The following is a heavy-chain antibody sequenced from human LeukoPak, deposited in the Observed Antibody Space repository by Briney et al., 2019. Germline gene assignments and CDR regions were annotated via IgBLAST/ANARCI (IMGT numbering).Heavy chain of an antibody. CDR3: ARAGEPTFLDY. CDR1: GFTFNKYW. J-gene: IGHJ4*02. CDR2: ISPDDMST. V-gene: IGHV3-74*01. Sequence: GGSLRLSCAASGFTFNKYWLHWVRQAPGKGLVWVSRISPDDMSTSYADSVKGRFTISRDNAKKTLFLQMNSLRAEDTAVYYCARAGEPTFLDYWGQGSLVTVSS. D-gene: IGHD3-16*01.